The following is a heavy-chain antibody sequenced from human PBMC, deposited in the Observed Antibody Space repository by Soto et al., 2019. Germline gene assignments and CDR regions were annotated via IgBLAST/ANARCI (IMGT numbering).Heavy chain of an antibody. CDR3: ARDSRITGSAFDY. CDR1: CYTFTSYG. V-gene: IGHV1-18*04. D-gene: IGHD2-15*01. J-gene: IGHJ4*02. CDR2: ISAYNGNT. Sequence: SVKVSFKASCYTFTSYGISWVRQAPGQGLEWMGWISAYNGNTNYAQKLQGRVTMTTDTSTSTAYMELRSLRSDDTAVYYCARDSRITGSAFDYWGQGTLVIVSS.